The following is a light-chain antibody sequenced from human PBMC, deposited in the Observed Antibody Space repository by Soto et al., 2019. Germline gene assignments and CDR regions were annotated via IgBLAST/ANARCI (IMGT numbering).Light chain of an antibody. V-gene: IGKV3-11*01. CDR3: QQRSNCL. CDR2: DAS. J-gene: IGKJ3*01. CDR1: QSVSSY. Sequence: EIVLTQSPATLSLSPGERATLSCRASQSVSSYLAWYQQKPGQAPRLLIYDASNRATGIPARFSGSGSGTDFTLTISSLEPEDFAVYYCQQRSNCLVGPGTKVDIK.